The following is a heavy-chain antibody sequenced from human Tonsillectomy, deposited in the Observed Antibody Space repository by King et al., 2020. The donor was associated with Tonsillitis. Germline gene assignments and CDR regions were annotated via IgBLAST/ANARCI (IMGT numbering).Heavy chain of an antibody. Sequence: VQLVESGGGLVQPGRSLRLSCAASRFTFDDYAMHWVRQAPGKGLEGVSGISWNSGSLAYADSVKGRFTISRDNAKNSLYLQMNSLRAEDTALYYCAKDYHSSGWEDAFDVWGQGTMVIVSS. CDR1: RFTFDDYA. D-gene: IGHD6-19*01. CDR2: ISWNSGSL. CDR3: AKDYHSSGWEDAFDV. J-gene: IGHJ3*01. V-gene: IGHV3-9*01.